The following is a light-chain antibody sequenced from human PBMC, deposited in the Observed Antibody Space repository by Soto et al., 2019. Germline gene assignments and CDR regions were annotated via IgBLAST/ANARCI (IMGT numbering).Light chain of an antibody. CDR3: LQYGSTPFT. CDR1: QSVTSRN. J-gene: IGKJ3*01. Sequence: EIVLTQSPGTLSLSPGERATLSCRASQSVTSRNLAWYQQKPGQAPRLLISGASSGATGIPDRFSGSGSGTDFTLTISRLEPEDFAVYYCLQYGSTPFTFGPGTKVDIK. V-gene: IGKV3-20*01. CDR2: GAS.